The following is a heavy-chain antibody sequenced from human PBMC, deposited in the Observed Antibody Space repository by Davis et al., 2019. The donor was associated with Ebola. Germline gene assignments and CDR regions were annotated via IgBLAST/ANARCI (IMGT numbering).Heavy chain of an antibody. V-gene: IGHV2-5*02. CDR2: IYWDDDK. CDR3: ARMVSAYYYDSSGYYSYWYFDL. Sequence: SGPTLVKPTQTLTLTCTVSGFSLTSSGVGVGWIRQPPGKALEWLSVIYWDDDKRFSPSLKNRLTITKDASKNQVVLTMANMDPVDTATYYCARMVSAYYYDSSGYYSYWYFDLWGRGTLVTVSS. D-gene: IGHD3-22*01. CDR1: GFSLTSSGVG. J-gene: IGHJ2*01.